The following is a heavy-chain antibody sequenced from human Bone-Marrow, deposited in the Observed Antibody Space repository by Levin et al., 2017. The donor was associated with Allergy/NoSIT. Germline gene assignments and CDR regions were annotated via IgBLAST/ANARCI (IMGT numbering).Heavy chain of an antibody. CDR2: IYYRGST. CDR3: ARHRATDTPCFDY. J-gene: IGHJ4*02. CDR1: DGSISSYY. V-gene: IGHV4-59*08. D-gene: IGHD5-18*01. Sequence: SQTLSLTCTVSDGSISSYYWSWIRQSPGKGLEWIGYIYYRGSTNYNPSLKSRVTISVDTSKNQFSLNLKSVTAADTAVYYCARHRATDTPCFDYWGQGTLVTVSS.